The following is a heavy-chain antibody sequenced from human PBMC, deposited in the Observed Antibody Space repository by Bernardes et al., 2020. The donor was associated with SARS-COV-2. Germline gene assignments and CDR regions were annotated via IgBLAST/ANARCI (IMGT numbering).Heavy chain of an antibody. J-gene: IGHJ1*01. Sequence: GGSLRLSCAASGFTFSSYAMSWVRQAPGKGLEWVSAISGSGGSTYYADSVKGRFTISRDNSKNTLYLQMNSLRAEDTAVYYCAKTPDFYGAKEYFQHWGQGTLVTVSS. V-gene: IGHV3-23*01. CDR3: AKTPDFYGAKEYFQH. CDR1: GFTFSSYA. CDR2: ISGSGGST. D-gene: IGHD2-21*02.